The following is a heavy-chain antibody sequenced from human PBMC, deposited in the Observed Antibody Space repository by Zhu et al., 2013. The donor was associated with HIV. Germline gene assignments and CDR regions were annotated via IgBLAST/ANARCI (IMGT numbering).Heavy chain of an antibody. V-gene: IGHV1-69*01. CDR2: IIPIFGTA. Sequence: QVQLVQSGAEVKKPGSSVKVSCKASGGTFSSYAISWVRQAPGQGLEWMGGIIPIFGTANYAQKFQGRVTITADESTSTAYMELSSLRSEDTAVYYCARQVVVVPAATGWAALTHFDYWGQGTLVTVSS. CDR1: GGTFSSYA. J-gene: IGHJ4*02. D-gene: IGHD2-2*01. CDR3: ARQVVVVPAATGWAALTHFDY.